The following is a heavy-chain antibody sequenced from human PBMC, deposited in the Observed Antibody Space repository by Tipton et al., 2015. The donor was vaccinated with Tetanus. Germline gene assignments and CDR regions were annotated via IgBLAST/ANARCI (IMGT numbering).Heavy chain of an antibody. D-gene: IGHD3-22*01. V-gene: IGHV1-2*02. CDR3: ARDRGDYIYYGMDV. Sequence: QLVQSGAELKKPGASLKVSCKASGYTFTGYYMYWMRQAPGQGLEWVGWIDPNSGGTIYAQNFQGRVTMTRDTSISTVYMELSRLRSDDTAVYYCARDRGDYIYYGMDVWGPGTTVTVSS. J-gene: IGHJ6*02. CDR1: GYTFTGYY. CDR2: IDPNSGGT.